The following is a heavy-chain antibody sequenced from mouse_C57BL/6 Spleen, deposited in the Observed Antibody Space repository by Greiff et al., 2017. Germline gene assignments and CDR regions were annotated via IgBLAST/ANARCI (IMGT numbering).Heavy chain of an antibody. D-gene: IGHD2-10*02. V-gene: IGHV1-82*01. CDR3: TRGGYGNSLAD. CDR2: IYPGDGDT. Sequence: QVQLKQSGPELVKPGASVKISCKASGYAFSSSWMNWVKQRPGKGLEWIGLIYPGDGDTNYNGKFKGKATLTADKASRTAYMQLSSLTSEDSAVYCGTRGGYGNSLADWGQGTLVTVSA. CDR1: GYAFSSSW. J-gene: IGHJ3*01.